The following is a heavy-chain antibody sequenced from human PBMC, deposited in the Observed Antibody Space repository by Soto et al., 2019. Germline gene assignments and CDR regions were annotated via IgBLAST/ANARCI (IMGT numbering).Heavy chain of an antibody. Sequence: EVQLVESGGGLVQPGGSLRLSCAASGFTFSSYAMHWVRQATGKGLEWVSAIGTAGDTYYPGSVKGRFTISRENAKNSLYLQMNSLRAGDTAVYYCARVGPGSSIDYWGQGTLVTVSS. CDR2: IGTAGDT. CDR3: ARVGPGSSIDY. D-gene: IGHD6-6*01. J-gene: IGHJ4*02. CDR1: GFTFSSYA. V-gene: IGHV3-13*01.